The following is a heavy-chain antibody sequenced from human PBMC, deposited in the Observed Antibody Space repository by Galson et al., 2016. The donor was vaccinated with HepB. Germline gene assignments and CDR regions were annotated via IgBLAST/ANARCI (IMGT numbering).Heavy chain of an antibody. J-gene: IGHJ4*02. CDR1: GFLFRGYG. V-gene: IGHV3-30*18. CDR2: DSMDGRRK. D-gene: IGHD2/OR15-2a*01. CDR3: AKRHEYCPPVGCSVDS. Sequence: SLRLSCAGSGFLFRGYGMHWVRQAPGKGLEWVAADSMDGRRKFYSDSVRGRFTISRDNSNNMLFLQMNSLRADDTAVYYCAKRHEYCPPVGCSVDSWGQGTLVSVSS.